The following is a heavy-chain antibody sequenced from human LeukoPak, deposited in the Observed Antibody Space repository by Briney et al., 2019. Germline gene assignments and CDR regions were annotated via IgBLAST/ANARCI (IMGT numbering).Heavy chain of an antibody. CDR1: GGTFSSYA. D-gene: IGHD2-2*01. CDR2: IIPIFGTA. J-gene: IGHJ6*03. CDR3: AGNLHVVPAAYYYYYYMDV. Sequence: GSSVKVSCKASGGTFSSYAISWVRQAPGQGLEWMGGIIPIFGTANYAQKFQGRVTITTDESTSTAYMEPSSLRSEDTAVYYCAGNLHVVPAAYYYYYYMDVWGKGTTVTVSS. V-gene: IGHV1-69*05.